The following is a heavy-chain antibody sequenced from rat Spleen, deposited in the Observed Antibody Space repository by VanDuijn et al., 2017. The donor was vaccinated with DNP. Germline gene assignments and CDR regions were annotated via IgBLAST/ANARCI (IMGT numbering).Heavy chain of an antibody. V-gene: IGHV5S10*01. Sequence: EVQLVESGGGLVQPGNSLKLSCAASGFTFSDYAMAWVRQSLKKGLEWVAVIIYDGSNTHYRDSVKGRFTISRDNAKRILFLEMDSLRSEDTATYYCATGWVFDYWGQGVMVTVSS. J-gene: IGHJ2*01. D-gene: IGHD1-7*01. CDR3: ATGWVFDY. CDR2: IIYDGSNT. CDR1: GFTFSDYA.